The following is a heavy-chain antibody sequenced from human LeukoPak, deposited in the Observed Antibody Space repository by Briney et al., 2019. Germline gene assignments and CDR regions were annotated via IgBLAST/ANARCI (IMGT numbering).Heavy chain of an antibody. CDR2: INPNSGGT. J-gene: IGHJ5*02. CDR3: ARASQQLVLSIGWFDP. D-gene: IGHD6-13*01. V-gene: IGHV1-2*02. CDR1: GYTFTGYY. Sequence: ASVKVSCKASGYTFTGYYMHWVRQAPGQGLEWMGWINPNSGGTNYAQKFQGRVTMTRDTSISTAHMELSRLRSDDTAVYYCARASQQLVLSIGWFDPWGQGTLVTVSS.